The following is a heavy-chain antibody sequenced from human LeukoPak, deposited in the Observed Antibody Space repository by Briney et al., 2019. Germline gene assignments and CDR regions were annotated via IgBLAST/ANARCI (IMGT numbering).Heavy chain of an antibody. V-gene: IGHV3-30*18. Sequence: GRSLRLSCAASGFTFSSYGMHWVRQAPGKGLEWVAVISYDGSNKYYADSVKGRFTISRDNSKNTLYLQINSLRAEDTAVYYCAKDHLPGIVVADRDYWGQGTLVTVSS. CDR3: AKDHLPGIVVADRDY. CDR2: ISYDGSNK. J-gene: IGHJ4*02. D-gene: IGHD6-19*01. CDR1: GFTFSSYG.